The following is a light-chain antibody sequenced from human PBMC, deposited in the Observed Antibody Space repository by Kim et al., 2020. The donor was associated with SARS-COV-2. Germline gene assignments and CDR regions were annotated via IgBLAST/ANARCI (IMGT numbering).Light chain of an antibody. CDR1: SGISLASYR. Sequence: LTCTLRSGISLASYRIFWYQQKPASPPRYLLSHYSDSTKHLGSGVPSRFSGSKDASSNAGILVISGLQSEDEADYYCMIWHNSAWVFGGGTQLTVL. CDR3: MIWHNSAWV. J-gene: IGLJ3*02. CDR2: HYSDSTK. V-gene: IGLV5-45*01.